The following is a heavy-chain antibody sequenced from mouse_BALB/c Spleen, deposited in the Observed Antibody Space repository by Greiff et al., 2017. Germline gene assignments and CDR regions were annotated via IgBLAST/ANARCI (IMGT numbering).Heavy chain of an antibody. CDR1: GFTFSSYA. Sequence: EVNVVESGGGLVKPGGSLKLSCAASGFTFSSYAMSWVRQTPEKRLEWVASISSGGSTYYPDSVKGRFTISRDNARNILYLQMSSLRSEDTAMYYCARGFTTVVAYYYAMDYWGQGTSVTVSS. CDR3: ARGFTTVVAYYYAMDY. J-gene: IGHJ4*01. V-gene: IGHV5-6-5*01. D-gene: IGHD1-1*01. CDR2: ISSGGST.